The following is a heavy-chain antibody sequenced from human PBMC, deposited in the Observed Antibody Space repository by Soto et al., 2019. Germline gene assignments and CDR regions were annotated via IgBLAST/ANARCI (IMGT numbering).Heavy chain of an antibody. J-gene: IGHJ6*03. CDR1: GYTFTSYA. Sequence: QVQLVQSGAEVKKPGASVKVSCKASGYTFTSYAMHWVRQAPGQRLEWMGWINAGIGNTKYSQKFQGRVTITRDTSASTAYMELSSLRSEDTAVYYCARDSTTVTHYYYYYYMDVWGKGTTVTVSS. D-gene: IGHD4-17*01. V-gene: IGHV1-3*01. CDR2: INAGIGNT. CDR3: ARDSTTVTHYYYYYYMDV.